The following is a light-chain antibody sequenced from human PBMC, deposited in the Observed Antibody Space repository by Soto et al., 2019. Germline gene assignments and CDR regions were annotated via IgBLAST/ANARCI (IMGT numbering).Light chain of an antibody. CDR1: QSISSW. J-gene: IGKJ1*01. Sequence: DIQMTQSPSTLSATAGDRVTITCRASQSISSWLAWYPHKPGKAPKLLIYDASNLDSGVPSRFSGSGSGTESSLTISILQPDDCATYYCQQYENYWTFGQGTRVEIK. CDR3: QQYENYWT. V-gene: IGKV1-5*01. CDR2: DAS.